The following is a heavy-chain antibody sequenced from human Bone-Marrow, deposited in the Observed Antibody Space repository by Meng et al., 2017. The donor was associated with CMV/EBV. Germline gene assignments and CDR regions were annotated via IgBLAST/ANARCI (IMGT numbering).Heavy chain of an antibody. CDR1: GDSVSSNSAA. CDR2: TYYRSKWYN. CDR3: ARYEYDSSANDAFDI. V-gene: IGHV6-1*01. J-gene: IGHJ3*02. D-gene: IGHD3-22*01. Sequence: SCAISGDSVSSNSAAWNWIRQSPSRGLEWLGRTYYRSKWYNDYAVSVKSRITINPDTSKNQFSLQLNSVTPEDTTVYYCARYEYDSSANDAFDIWGQGTMVTVSS.